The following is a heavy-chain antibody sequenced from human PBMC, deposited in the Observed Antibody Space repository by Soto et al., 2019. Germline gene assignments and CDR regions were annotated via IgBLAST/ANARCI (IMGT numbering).Heavy chain of an antibody. Sequence: GGSLRLSCAASGFTFSSYAMHWVRQAPGKGLEWVAVISYDGSNKYYADSVKGRFTISRDNSKNTLYLQMNSLRAEDTAVYYCVRDPDDYVWGSSRSDYWGQGSLVTVSS. D-gene: IGHD3-16*02. CDR1: GFTFSSYA. CDR3: VRDPDDYVWGSSRSDY. J-gene: IGHJ4*02. V-gene: IGHV3-30-3*01. CDR2: ISYDGSNK.